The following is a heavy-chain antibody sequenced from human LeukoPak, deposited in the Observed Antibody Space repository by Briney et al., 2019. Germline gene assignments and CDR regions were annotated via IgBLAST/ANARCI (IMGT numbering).Heavy chain of an antibody. J-gene: IGHJ4*02. CDR2: ISTTSSYT. D-gene: IGHD6-13*01. Sequence: GGSLRLSCAASGFTFSAYYMSWIRQAPGKGLEWASYISTTSSYTNHADSVKGRFTISRDNAKNSLYLQMDSLRAEDTAVYYCARGIAAAANYFDYWGQGTLVTVSS. CDR1: GFTFSAYY. V-gene: IGHV3-11*05. CDR3: ARGIAAAANYFDY.